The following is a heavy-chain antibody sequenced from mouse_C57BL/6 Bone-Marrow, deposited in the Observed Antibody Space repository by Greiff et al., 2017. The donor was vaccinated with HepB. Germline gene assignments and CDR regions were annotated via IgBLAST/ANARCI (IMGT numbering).Heavy chain of an antibody. V-gene: IGHV5-4*01. CDR3: ARDNSGSSYVWYFDV. Sequence: EVKLVESGGGLVKPGGSLKLSCAASGFTFSSYAMSWVRQTPEKRLEWVATISDGGSYTYYPDNVKGRFTISRDNAKNNLYMQMSHLKSEDTAMYYCARDNSGSSYVWYFDVWGTGTTVTVSS. J-gene: IGHJ1*03. CDR1: GFTFSSYA. CDR2: ISDGGSYT. D-gene: IGHD1-1*01.